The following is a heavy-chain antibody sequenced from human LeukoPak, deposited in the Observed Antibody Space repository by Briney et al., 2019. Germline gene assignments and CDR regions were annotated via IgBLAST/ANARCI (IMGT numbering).Heavy chain of an antibody. CDR1: GYTFTSYD. D-gene: IGHD4-17*01. V-gene: IGHV1-8*01. CDR3: ARRLKTTVTTGGY. CDR2: MNPNSGNT. Sequence: ASVKVSCKASGYTFTSYDINWVRQATGQGLEWMGWMNPNSGNTGYAQKFQGRVTMTRNTSISTAYMELSSLRSEDTAVYYCARRLKTTVTTGGYWGQGTLVTVSS. J-gene: IGHJ4*02.